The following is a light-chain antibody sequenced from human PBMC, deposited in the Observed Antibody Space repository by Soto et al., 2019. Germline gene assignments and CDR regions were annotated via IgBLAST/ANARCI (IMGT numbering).Light chain of an antibody. Sequence: DIQMTQSPSTLSASVGDRVSITCRASQSITSWLAWYQQKPGRAPKLLIYDASMLEGGVPSRFSGSGSGTDFTLTFSSLQPDDFATYYCQQYNSFPTFGGGTKVEIK. J-gene: IGKJ4*01. V-gene: IGKV1-5*01. CDR1: QSITSW. CDR2: DAS. CDR3: QQYNSFPT.